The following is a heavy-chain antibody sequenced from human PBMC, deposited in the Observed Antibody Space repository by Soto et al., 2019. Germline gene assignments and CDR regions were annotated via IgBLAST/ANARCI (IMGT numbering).Heavy chain of an antibody. Sequence: SETLSLTCTVYGGSFSGYYWSWIRQPPGKGLEWIGEINHSGSTNYNPSLKSRVTISVDTSKNQFSLKLSSVTAADTAVYYCARGPPGMAAQDWGQGTLVTVSS. D-gene: IGHD6-13*01. CDR2: INHSGST. CDR1: GGSFSGYY. J-gene: IGHJ4*02. V-gene: IGHV4-34*01. CDR3: ARGPPGMAAQD.